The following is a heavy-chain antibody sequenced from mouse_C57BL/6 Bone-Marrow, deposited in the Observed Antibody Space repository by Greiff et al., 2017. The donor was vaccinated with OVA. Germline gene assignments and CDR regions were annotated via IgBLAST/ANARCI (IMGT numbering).Heavy chain of an antibody. D-gene: IGHD2-3*01. CDR3: AKNFGDGYYGLFAY. V-gene: IGHV2-5*01. CDR2: IWRGGST. J-gene: IGHJ3*01. CDR1: GFSLTSYG. Sequence: VQLQQSGPGLVQPSQSLSITCTVSGFSLTSYGVHWVRQSPGKGLEWLGVIWRGGSTDYNAAFMSRLSITKDNSKSQVFFKMNSLQADDTAIYYCAKNFGDGYYGLFAYWGQGTLVTVSA.